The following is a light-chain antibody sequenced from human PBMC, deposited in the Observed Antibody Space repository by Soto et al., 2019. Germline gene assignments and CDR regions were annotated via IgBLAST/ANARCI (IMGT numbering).Light chain of an antibody. V-gene: IGLV1-51*01. CDR3: GTWGSSLSAVV. CDR2: DNN. Sequence: QSVLTQPPSVSAAPGQRVTISCSGSRSNIGNNYVSWYQQLPGTAPKLLIYDNNMRPSGIPDRFSGSKSATSATLGITGLQTGDEADYYCGTWGSSLSAVVFGGGTKLTVL. J-gene: IGLJ2*01. CDR1: RSNIGNNY.